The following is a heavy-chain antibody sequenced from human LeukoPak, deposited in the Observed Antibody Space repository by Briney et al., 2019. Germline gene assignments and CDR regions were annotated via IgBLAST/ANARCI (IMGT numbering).Heavy chain of an antibody. D-gene: IGHD3-16*02. CDR2: INHSGST. Sequence: SETLSLTCAVYGGCFSGYNWTWIRQPPGKGLEWIGEINHSGSTNYNPSLKSRVTISVDTSKNQFSLKLSSVTAADTAVYYCARGNVWGSYRYAHFDYWGQGTLVTVSS. CDR1: GGCFSGYN. CDR3: ARGNVWGSYRYAHFDY. J-gene: IGHJ4*02. V-gene: IGHV4-34*01.